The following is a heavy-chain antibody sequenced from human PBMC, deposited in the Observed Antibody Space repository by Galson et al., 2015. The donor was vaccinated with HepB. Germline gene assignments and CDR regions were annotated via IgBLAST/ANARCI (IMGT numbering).Heavy chain of an antibody. CDR2: ISISGRNT. CDR3: AKEEVPNDY. CDR1: GFSFSNSA. Sequence: SLRLSCAVSGFSFSNSAMTWVRQAPGRGLEWISGISISGRNTYYADSVKGRFTISRDNSKNTVSLQMNSLRADDTAVYYCAKEEVPNDYWGQGTLVTVSS. D-gene: IGHD4/OR15-4a*01. V-gene: IGHV3-23*01. J-gene: IGHJ4*02.